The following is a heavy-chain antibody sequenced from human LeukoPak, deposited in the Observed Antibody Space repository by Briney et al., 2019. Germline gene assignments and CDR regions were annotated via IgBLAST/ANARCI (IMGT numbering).Heavy chain of an antibody. D-gene: IGHD3-3*01. CDR1: GFTFSSYA. Sequence: GGSLRLSCAASGFTFSSYAMHWVRQAPGKGLEWVAVISYDGSNKYYADSVKGRFTISRDNSKNTLYLQMNSLRAEDTAVYYCANVFWSGYNGAFDIWGQGTMITVSS. J-gene: IGHJ3*02. CDR3: ANVFWSGYNGAFDI. V-gene: IGHV3-30*04. CDR2: ISYDGSNK.